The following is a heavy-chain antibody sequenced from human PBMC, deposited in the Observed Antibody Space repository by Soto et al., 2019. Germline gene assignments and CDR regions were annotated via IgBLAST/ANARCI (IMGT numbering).Heavy chain of an antibody. Sequence: EVQLVESGGDMVQPGWSLKLSCVGSGYSFEDYSMHWVRQAPGKGLEWVSGISWNGNFTGYADSVKGRFTISRDNAKNSLFLQMRSLSLEDTALYYCVGGSWFDWGQGTLVTVSS. D-gene: IGHD2-15*01. CDR3: VGGSWFD. CDR1: GYSFEDYS. V-gene: IGHV3-9*01. J-gene: IGHJ4*02. CDR2: ISWNGNFT.